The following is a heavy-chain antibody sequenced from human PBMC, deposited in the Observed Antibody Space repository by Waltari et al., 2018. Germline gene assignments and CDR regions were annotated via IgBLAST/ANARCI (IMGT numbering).Heavy chain of an antibody. CDR2: IIPILGIA. J-gene: IGHJ4*02. CDR3: ASHIAVAGPYYFDY. CDR1: GGTFSSYP. D-gene: IGHD6-19*01. V-gene: IGHV1-69*02. Sequence: QVQLVQSGAEVKKPGSSVKVSCKASGGTFSSYPISWVRPAPGQGLEWMGRIIPILGIANYAQKFQGRVTITADKSTSTAYMELSSLRSEDTAVYYCASHIAVAGPYYFDYWGQGTLVTVSS.